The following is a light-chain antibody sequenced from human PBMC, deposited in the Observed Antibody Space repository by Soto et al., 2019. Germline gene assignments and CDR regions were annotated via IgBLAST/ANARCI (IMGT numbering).Light chain of an antibody. J-gene: IGLJ2*01. CDR2: EAN. V-gene: IGLV2-23*01. Sequence: QSVLTQPASVSGSPGQSITISCTGTSSDVGSYSLVSWYQQHPGKAPKLMIYEANKRPSGVSNRFSGSKSGNTASLTISGLQAEDEAEYYCSSYAGYSTSVVFGAGTKLTVL. CDR1: SSDVGSYSL. CDR3: SSYAGYSTSVV.